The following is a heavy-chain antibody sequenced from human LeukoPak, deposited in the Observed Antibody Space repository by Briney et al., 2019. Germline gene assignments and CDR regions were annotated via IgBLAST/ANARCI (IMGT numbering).Heavy chain of an antibody. CDR3: AKDPGATAYYFDY. V-gene: IGHV3-9*01. D-gene: IGHD1-26*01. CDR2: ISWNSGSI. Sequence: PGRSLRVSCAASGFTFDDYAKHWVRQAPGKGLEWVSGISWNSGSIGYADSVKGRFTISRDNAKNSLYLQMNSLRAEDTALYYCAKDPGATAYYFDYWGQGTLVTVSS. CDR1: GFTFDDYA. J-gene: IGHJ4*02.